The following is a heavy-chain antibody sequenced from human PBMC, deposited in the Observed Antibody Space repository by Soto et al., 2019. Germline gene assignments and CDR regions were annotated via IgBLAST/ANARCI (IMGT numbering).Heavy chain of an antibody. CDR3: ARGFDY. CDR2: VSAYNGDT. V-gene: IGHV1-18*01. CDR1: GYTFTNYG. Sequence: ASVKVSCKASGYTFTNYGISWVRQAPGQGLEWMGWVSAYNGDTNYAQKLQGRVTMTTDTSTRTAYMELRSLRYDDTAVYYCARGFDYWGQGTPVNVSS. J-gene: IGHJ4*02.